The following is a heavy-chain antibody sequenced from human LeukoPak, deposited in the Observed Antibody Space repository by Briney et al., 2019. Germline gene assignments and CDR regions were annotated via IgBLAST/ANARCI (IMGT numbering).Heavy chain of an antibody. J-gene: IGHJ4*02. CDR2: INPNSGGT. D-gene: IGHD3-22*01. CDR1: GYTFTGYY. CDR3: ARGRDSSGYYYCAY. V-gene: IGHV1-2*06. Sequence: GASVKVSCKASGYTFTGYYMHWVRQAPGQGLEWMGRINPNSGGTNYAQKFQGRVTMTRDTSISTAYMELTSLRSDDTAVYYCARGRDSSGYYYCAYWGQGTLVTVSS.